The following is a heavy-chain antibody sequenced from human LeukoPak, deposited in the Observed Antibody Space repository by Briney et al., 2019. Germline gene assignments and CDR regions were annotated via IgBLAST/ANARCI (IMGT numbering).Heavy chain of an antibody. D-gene: IGHD3-3*01. J-gene: IGHJ4*02. V-gene: IGHV3-7*01. Sequence: GGSLRLSCAASGFTFSTYWMSWVRQAPGKGLEWVANIKQDGSEKYYVDSVKGRFTISRDNAKNSLYLQMNSLRAEDTAVYYCARDRNTDFWSGYYTNYFDYWGQGTLVTVSS. CDR2: IKQDGSEK. CDR1: GFTFSTYW. CDR3: ARDRNTDFWSGYYTNYFDY.